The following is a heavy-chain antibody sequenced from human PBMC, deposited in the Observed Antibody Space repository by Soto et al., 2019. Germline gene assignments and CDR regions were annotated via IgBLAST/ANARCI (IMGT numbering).Heavy chain of an antibody. D-gene: IGHD6-19*01. J-gene: IGHJ4*02. CDR2: TSYDGGST. V-gene: IGHV3-30*18. CDR1: GITFSSYV. CDR3: AKDGPYSSGTLRGSFDS. Sequence: QVQLVESGGGVVQPGRSLRLSCAASGITFSSYVMHWVRQAPGKGLEWVAVTSYDGGSTYYADSVKGRFTISRDNSKNTLYLQVTGLRAEDTAVYYCAKDGPYSSGTLRGSFDSWGQGTVVTVSS.